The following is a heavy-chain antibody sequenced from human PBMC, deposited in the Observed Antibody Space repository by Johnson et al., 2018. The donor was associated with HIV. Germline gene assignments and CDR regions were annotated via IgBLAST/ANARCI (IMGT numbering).Heavy chain of an antibody. J-gene: IGHJ3*02. Sequence: VQLVESGGGLIQPGGSLRLSCAASGFIVSNNYMSWVRQAPGKGLEWVAVIYSGGKTYYADSVKGRFTISRDNSKNKLYLQMNSLRAEDTDLYYCATLFRGYSYGGDAFDIWGQGTMVTVSS. CDR2: IYSGGKT. V-gene: IGHV3-53*01. CDR3: ATLFRGYSYGGDAFDI. D-gene: IGHD5-18*01. CDR1: GFIVSNNY.